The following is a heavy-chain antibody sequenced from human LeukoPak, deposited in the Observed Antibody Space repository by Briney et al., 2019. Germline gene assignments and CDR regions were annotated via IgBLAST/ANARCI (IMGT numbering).Heavy chain of an antibody. CDR1: GYSISSGYY. CDR2: IYHSGST. D-gene: IGHD3-3*01. V-gene: IGHV4-38-2*01. J-gene: IGHJ4*02. CDR3: ARVHAESRNYFFPYYFDY. Sequence: MPSETLSLTCAVSGYSISSGYYWGWIRQPPGKGLEWIGSIYHSGSTYYNPSLKSRVTISVDTSKNQFSLNLSSVTAADTAVYYCARVHAESRNYFFPYYFDYWGQGTLVTVSS.